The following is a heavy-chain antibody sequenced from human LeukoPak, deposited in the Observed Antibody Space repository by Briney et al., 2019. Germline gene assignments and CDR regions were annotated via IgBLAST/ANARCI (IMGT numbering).Heavy chain of an antibody. D-gene: IGHD1-26*01. CDR2: ISAYNGNT. Sequence: GASVKVSCKASGYTFTGYYMHWVRQAPGQGLEWMGWISAYNGNTNYAQKLQGRVTMTTDTSTSTAYMELRSLRSDDTAVYYCASGRVGATQFDYWGQGTLVTVSS. V-gene: IGHV1-18*04. CDR3: ASGRVGATQFDY. J-gene: IGHJ4*02. CDR1: GYTFTGYY.